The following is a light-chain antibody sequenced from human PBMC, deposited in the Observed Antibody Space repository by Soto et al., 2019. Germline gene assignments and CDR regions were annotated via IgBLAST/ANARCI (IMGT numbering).Light chain of an antibody. CDR2: EGS. J-gene: IGLJ1*01. V-gene: IGLV2-23*01. CDR1: SSDVGSYNL. CDR3: FSYAGSSTYV. Sequence: QCALHQPASVYGSHGQSITISRNGTSSDVGSYNLVSWYQQHPGKAPKLMIYEGSKRPSGVSNRFSGSKSGNTASLTISGLQAEDEADYYCFSYAGSSTYVFGTGTKVTVL.